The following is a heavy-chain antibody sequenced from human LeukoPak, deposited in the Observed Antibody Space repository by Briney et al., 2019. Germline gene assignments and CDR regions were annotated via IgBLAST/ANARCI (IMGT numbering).Heavy chain of an antibody. CDR1: GFTFSTYG. Sequence: TGGSLRLSCAASGFTFSTYGMHWVRQAPGKGLEWVAFVRSDGSNKYYADSVKGRFTISRDNSKNTVYLQMNSLRAEDTAVYYCAKVVDISTNFDYWGQGTLVTVSS. V-gene: IGHV3-30*02. J-gene: IGHJ4*02. CDR3: AKVVDISTNFDY. D-gene: IGHD3-9*01. CDR2: VRSDGSNK.